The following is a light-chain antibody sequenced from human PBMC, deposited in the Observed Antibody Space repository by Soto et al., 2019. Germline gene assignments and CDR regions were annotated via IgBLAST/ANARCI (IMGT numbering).Light chain of an antibody. CDR3: QQYSRTTRT. CDR1: QSLTNSF. V-gene: IGKV3-20*01. CDR2: GAS. J-gene: IGKJ1*01. Sequence: EIVLTQSPGTRSLSPGERATLSCRASQSLTNSFIAWYQQKPGQAPRLPIFGASRRATGIPDRFSGSGSGTDFTLTITRLESEDFAVYYCQQYSRTTRTFGQGTKVDIK.